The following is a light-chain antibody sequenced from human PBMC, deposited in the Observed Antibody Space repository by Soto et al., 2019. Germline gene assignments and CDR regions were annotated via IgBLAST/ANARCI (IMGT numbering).Light chain of an antibody. CDR2: KAS. J-gene: IGKJ1*01. CDR1: QTISSW. V-gene: IGKV1-5*03. CDR3: QQYNSHPWT. Sequence: DIQMTQSPSTLSGSVGDRVTITCRASQTISSWLAWYQQKPAKAPKLLIYKASLLETGVPSRFSGSASGTEFTLNISSLQTDDFGTYYCQQYNSHPWTFVQGTKVEMK.